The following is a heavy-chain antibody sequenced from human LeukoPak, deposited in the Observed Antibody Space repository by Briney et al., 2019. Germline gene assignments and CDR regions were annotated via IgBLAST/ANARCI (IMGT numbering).Heavy chain of an antibody. CDR2: ISAYSGNT. J-gene: IGHJ4*02. D-gene: IGHD6-13*01. V-gene: IGHV1-18*01. CDR1: GYGSSSYG. CDR3: ARGPMYSTSYYAPDY. Sequence: GASVKVSCKASGYGSSSYGTSWVRQAPGQGLEWMGGISAYSGNTKYAQKFQGRVTMTTDTSTGTAYIELRSLRSDDTAVYYCARGPMYSTSYYAPDYWGQGTPVTVSS.